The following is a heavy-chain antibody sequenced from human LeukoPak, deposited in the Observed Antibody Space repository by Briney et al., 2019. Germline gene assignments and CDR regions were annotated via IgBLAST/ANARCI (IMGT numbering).Heavy chain of an antibody. V-gene: IGHV3-30*02. CDR3: AKERKLLPFDC. CDR2: IQNDEIDK. J-gene: IGHJ4*02. D-gene: IGHD4-23*01. CDR1: GFTFSSYG. Sequence: GGSLRLSCAASGFTFSSYGMHWVRQAPGKGLEWVAFIQNDEIDKFYADSVKGRFTISRDNSKNTMYLQMNSLRYEDTAVYYCAKERKLLPFDCWGQGTLVTVSS.